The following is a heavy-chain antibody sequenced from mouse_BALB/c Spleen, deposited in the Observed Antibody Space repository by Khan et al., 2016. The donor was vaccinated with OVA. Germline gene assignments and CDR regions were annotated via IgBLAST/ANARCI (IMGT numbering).Heavy chain of an antibody. Sequence: EVQLQESGADLVRSGASVKLSCKASGFNIRHYYLHWVKQRPEQGLEWIGWIDPDNGDTEYDPKFQGKATMTADTSSNTAYMQLSSLTSEDTAVYYCTTGWGYAMDYWGQGTSVTVSS. CDR2: IDPDNGDT. CDR1: GFNIRHYY. CDR3: TTGWGYAMDY. V-gene: IGHV14-4*02. J-gene: IGHJ4*01. D-gene: IGHD4-1*01.